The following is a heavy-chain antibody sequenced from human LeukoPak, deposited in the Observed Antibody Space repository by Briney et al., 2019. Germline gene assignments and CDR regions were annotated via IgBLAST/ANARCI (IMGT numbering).Heavy chain of an antibody. CDR3: ARGGPDYYYYGMDV. Sequence: SVKVSCKASGGTFSSYAISWVRQAPGQGLEWMGRIIPILGIANYAQKFQGRVTITADKSTSTAYMELSSLRSEDTAVYYCARGGPDYYYYGMDVWGQGTTVTVSS. V-gene: IGHV1-69*04. CDR2: IIPILGIA. CDR1: GGTFSSYA. J-gene: IGHJ6*02.